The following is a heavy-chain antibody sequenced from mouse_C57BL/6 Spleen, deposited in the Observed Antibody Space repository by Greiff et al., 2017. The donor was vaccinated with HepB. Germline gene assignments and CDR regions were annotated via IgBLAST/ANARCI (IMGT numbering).Heavy chain of an antibody. D-gene: IGHD3-2*02. CDR1: GYAFTNYL. CDR2: INPGSVGT. J-gene: IGHJ2*01. Sequence: QVQLQQSGAELVRPGTSVKVSCKASGYAFTNYLIEWVKQRPGQGLEWIGVINPGSVGTNYNEKFKGKATLTADKSSSTAYMQLSSLTSEDSAVYFCARGTAQATFDYWGQGTTLTVSS. CDR3: ARGTAQATFDY. V-gene: IGHV1-54*01.